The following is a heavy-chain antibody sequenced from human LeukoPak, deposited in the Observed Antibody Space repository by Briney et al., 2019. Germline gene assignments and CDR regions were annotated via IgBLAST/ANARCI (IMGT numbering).Heavy chain of an antibody. Sequence: SSETLSLTCTVSGGSISSYYWSWIRQPAGKGLEWIGRICTSGSTNYNPSLKSRVTMSVDTSKNQFSLKLSSVTAADTAVYYCARDTYYYDSSGYIFDYWGQGTLVTVSS. J-gene: IGHJ4*02. CDR1: GGSISSYY. CDR2: ICTSGST. V-gene: IGHV4-4*07. CDR3: ARDTYYYDSSGYIFDY. D-gene: IGHD3-22*01.